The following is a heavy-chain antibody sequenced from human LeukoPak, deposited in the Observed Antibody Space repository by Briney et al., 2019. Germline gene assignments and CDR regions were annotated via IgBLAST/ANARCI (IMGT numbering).Heavy chain of an antibody. CDR1: GFTFSTYA. D-gene: IGHD1-1*01. CDR3: AKGYWNPGY. CDR2: ISGSGGST. Sequence: GGSLRLSCVASGFTFSTYAMTWVRQAPGKGLEWVSGISGSGGSTYYADSVKGRFTISRDNSKNTLYLQMNNLRAEDTALYYCAKGYWNPGYSGQGTLVTVSS. V-gene: IGHV3-23*01. J-gene: IGHJ4*02.